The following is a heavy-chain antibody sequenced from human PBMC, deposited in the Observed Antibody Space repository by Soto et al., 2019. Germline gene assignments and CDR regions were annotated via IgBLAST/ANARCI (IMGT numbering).Heavy chain of an antibody. J-gene: IGHJ6*03. Sequence: QVRLLQSGAEVKKPGASVKVSCKASGYTFTSYGISWVRQAPGQGLEWMGWISAYNGNTNYAQKLQGRVTMTTDTSSSTAYMELRSLRSDDTAVYYCATGYSYGHGKNYYYYYMDVWGKGTTVTVSS. V-gene: IGHV1-18*01. CDR3: ATGYSYGHGKNYYYYYMDV. CDR1: GYTFTSYG. D-gene: IGHD5-18*01. CDR2: ISAYNGNT.